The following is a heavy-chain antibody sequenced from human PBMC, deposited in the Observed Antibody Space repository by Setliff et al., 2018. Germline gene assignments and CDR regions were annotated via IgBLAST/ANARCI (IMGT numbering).Heavy chain of an antibody. Sequence: PGGSLRLSCAASGFIFSGSAIHWVRQASGKGLEWVGRIRDKYNSYAIAYAASVEGRFTISRDDSKNMAYLQMNSLRAEDTAVYYCASRGYSYDDAFDIWGQGTMVTVSS. J-gene: IGHJ3*02. CDR2: IRDKYNSYAI. V-gene: IGHV3-73*01. CDR1: GFIFSGSA. D-gene: IGHD5-18*01. CDR3: ASRGYSYDDAFDI.